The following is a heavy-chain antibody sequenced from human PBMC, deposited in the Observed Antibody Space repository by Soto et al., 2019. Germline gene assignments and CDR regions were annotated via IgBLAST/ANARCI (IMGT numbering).Heavy chain of an antibody. CDR1: GGSFSGYY. CDR3: ARGLSNFDWRGVGNWFDP. D-gene: IGHD3-9*01. CDR2: INHSGST. J-gene: IGHJ5*02. Sequence: SETLSLTCAVYGGSFSGYYWSWIRQPPGNGLEWIGEINHSGSTNYNPSLKSRVTISVDTSKNQFSLKLSSVTAADTAVYYCARGLSNFDWRGVGNWFDPWGQGTLVTVSS. V-gene: IGHV4-34*01.